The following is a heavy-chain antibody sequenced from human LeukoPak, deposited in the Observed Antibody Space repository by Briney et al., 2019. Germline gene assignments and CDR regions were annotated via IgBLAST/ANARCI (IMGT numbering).Heavy chain of an antibody. V-gene: IGHV3-21*01. CDR3: ARGPSGYHNT. Sequence: GGSLRLSCAASGFTFSSYNMNWVRQAPGKGLEWVSSITSGSSYIYYADSVKGRFTISRDNAKNTLYLQMNSLRAEDTAVYYCARGPSGYHNTGGQGTLVTVSS. CDR1: GFTFSSYN. J-gene: IGHJ4*02. D-gene: IGHD5-12*01. CDR2: ITSGSSYI.